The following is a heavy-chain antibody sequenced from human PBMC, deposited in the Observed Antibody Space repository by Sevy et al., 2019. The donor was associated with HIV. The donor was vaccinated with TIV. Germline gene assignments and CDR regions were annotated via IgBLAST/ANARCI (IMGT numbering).Heavy chain of an antibody. CDR3: ARERGAIAVALYYYYGMDV. J-gene: IGHJ6*02. Sequence: ASVKVSCKASGYTFTGYYMHWVRQAPGQGLEWMGRINPNSGGTNYAQKFQGRVTMTRDTSISTAYMELGRLRSDDTAVYYCARERGAIAVALYYYYGMDVWGQGTTVTVSS. D-gene: IGHD6-19*01. CDR2: INPNSGGT. CDR1: GYTFTGYY. V-gene: IGHV1-2*06.